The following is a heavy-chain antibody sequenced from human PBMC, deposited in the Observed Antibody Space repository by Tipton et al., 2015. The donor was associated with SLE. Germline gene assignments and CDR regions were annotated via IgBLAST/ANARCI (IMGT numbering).Heavy chain of an antibody. D-gene: IGHD3-10*01. V-gene: IGHV4-39*07. CDR3: ARARNYFGSGLNWFDS. CDR2: IFKIGSP. Sequence: LRLSCSVSGGSISSNDYYWGWIRQPPGKGLEWIGNIFKIGSPHYNPSLKSRVSLSVDTSKNQFSLKLSSVTAADTAVYFCARARNYFGSGLNWFDSWGQGTLVTVSP. CDR1: GGSISSNDYY. J-gene: IGHJ5*01.